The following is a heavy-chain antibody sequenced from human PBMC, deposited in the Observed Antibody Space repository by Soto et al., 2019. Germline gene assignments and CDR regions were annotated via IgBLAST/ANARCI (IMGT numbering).Heavy chain of an antibody. CDR3: ARQAAAGHTAVDV. CDR1: GYSFTGYW. D-gene: IGHD6-13*01. Sequence: PGESLKISCKGSGYSFTGYWIGWVRQMPGKGLEWMGIIYPGDSDTRYNPSFQGQVTISADKSISTAYLQWSSLKASDTAMYYCARQAAAGHTAVDVWGQGTTVTVSS. J-gene: IGHJ6*02. CDR2: IYPGDSDT. V-gene: IGHV5-51*01.